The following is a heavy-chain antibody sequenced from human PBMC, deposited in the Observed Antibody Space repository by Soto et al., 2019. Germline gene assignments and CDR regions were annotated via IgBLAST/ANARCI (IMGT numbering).Heavy chain of an antibody. CDR3: AREVGAAAGTLYYYYMDV. CDR1: GYTFTSYG. D-gene: IGHD6-13*01. CDR2: ISAYNGNT. V-gene: IGHV1-18*01. Sequence: ASVKVSCKASGYTFTSYGISWVRQAPGQGLEWMGWISAYNGNTNYAQKLQGRVTMTTDTSTSTAYMELRSLRSDDTAVYYCAREVGAAAGTLYYYYMDVWGKGTTVTVSS. J-gene: IGHJ6*03.